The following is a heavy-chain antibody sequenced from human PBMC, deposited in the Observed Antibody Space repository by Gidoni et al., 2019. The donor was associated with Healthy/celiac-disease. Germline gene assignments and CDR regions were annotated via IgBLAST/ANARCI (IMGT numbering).Heavy chain of an antibody. D-gene: IGHD6-13*01. Sequence: EVQLVESGGGLVQPGGSLNLSCAASGVTFSGAAKHWVRQASGKGMEWVGSIGGKANSDATAYAASVKGRFTISRDDSKNTAYLQMNSLKTEDTAVYYCTSYSIVPGGMDVWGQGTTVTVSS. CDR2: IGGKANSDAT. V-gene: IGHV3-73*01. CDR3: TSYSIVPGGMDV. J-gene: IGHJ6*02. CDR1: GVTFSGAA.